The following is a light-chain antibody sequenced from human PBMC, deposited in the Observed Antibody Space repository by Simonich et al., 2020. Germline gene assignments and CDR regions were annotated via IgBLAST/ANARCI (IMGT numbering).Light chain of an antibody. J-gene: IGKJ1*01. Sequence: EIGMTQSPATLSVSPGERATLSCRASQSVSSNLAWYQQKPGQAPRLLSYGASTRATGIPARFSGSGSGTEFTLTISSMQSEDFAVYYCQQYNNWHTFGQGTKVEIK. CDR3: QQYNNWHT. V-gene: IGKV3-15*01. CDR2: GAS. CDR1: QSVSSN.